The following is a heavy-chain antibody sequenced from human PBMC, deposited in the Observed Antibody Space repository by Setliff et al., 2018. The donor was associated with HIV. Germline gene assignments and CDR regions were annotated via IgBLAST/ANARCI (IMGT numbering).Heavy chain of an antibody. CDR2: IYYTGDT. CDR3: ARVSVSAAVYFDS. J-gene: IGHJ4*02. D-gene: IGHD6-25*01. CDR1: GGSISNGDHY. Sequence: SETLSLTCTVSGGSISNGDHYWAWIRQSPGKGLEWIGYIYYTGDTYYRSSLVSRVTISVDTSNNQFSLRLKSVTAADTAVYFCARVSVSAAVYFDSWGQGTLVTVSS. V-gene: IGHV4-30-4*08.